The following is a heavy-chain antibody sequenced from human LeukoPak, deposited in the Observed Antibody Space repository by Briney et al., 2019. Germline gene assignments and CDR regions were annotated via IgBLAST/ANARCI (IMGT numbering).Heavy chain of an antibody. CDR3: ARRYYYDSSGYWAY. CDR2: IYYSGST. D-gene: IGHD3-22*01. V-gene: IGHV4-39*01. J-gene: IGHJ4*02. Sequence: SETLSLTCTVSGGSISSSSYYWGWFRQPPEKGLEWIGSIYYSGSTYYNPSLKSRVTISVDTSKNQFSLKLSSVTAADTAVYYCARRYYYDSSGYWAYWGQGTLVTVSS. CDR1: GGSISSSSYY.